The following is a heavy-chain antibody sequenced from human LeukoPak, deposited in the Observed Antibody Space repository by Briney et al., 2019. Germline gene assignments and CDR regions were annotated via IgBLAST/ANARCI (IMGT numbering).Heavy chain of an antibody. V-gene: IGHV4-39*01. Sequence: SETLSLTCTVSGGSISSSSYYWGWIRQPPGKVLEWIGSIYYSGSTYYNPSLKSRVTISVDTSKNQFSLKLSSVTAADTAVYYCARRVGMATITDDYWGQGTLVTVSS. CDR1: GGSISSSSYY. CDR3: ARRVGMATITDDY. J-gene: IGHJ4*02. D-gene: IGHD5-24*01. CDR2: IYYSGST.